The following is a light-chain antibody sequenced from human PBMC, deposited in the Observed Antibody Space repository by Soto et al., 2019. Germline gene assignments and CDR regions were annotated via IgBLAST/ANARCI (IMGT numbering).Light chain of an antibody. CDR2: GAS. Sequence: DIQMTQSPSSLSASVGARVSITCQASQDIRTSLSWFQLKPGRAPKLLIYGASYLETGVPSRFRGSGSGTDFTFTITSLQPEDIATYYCQHYNNLPPFTFGPGTIVDIK. CDR1: QDIRTS. CDR3: QHYNNLPPFT. J-gene: IGKJ3*01. V-gene: IGKV1-33*01.